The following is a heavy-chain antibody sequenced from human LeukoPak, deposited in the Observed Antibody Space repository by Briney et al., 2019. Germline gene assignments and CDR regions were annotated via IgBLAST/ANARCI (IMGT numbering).Heavy chain of an antibody. J-gene: IGHJ3*02. CDR2: MNPNSGNT. V-gene: IGHV1-8*01. CDR1: GYTFTSYD. D-gene: IGHD1-26*01. Sequence: ASVKVSCKASGYTFTSYDINWVRQATGQGLEWMGWMNPNSGNTGYAQKFQGRVTMTRNTSISTAYMELSSLRSEDTAVYYCARGGVLVGATVDAFDIWGQGTMVTVSS. CDR3: ARGGVLVGATVDAFDI.